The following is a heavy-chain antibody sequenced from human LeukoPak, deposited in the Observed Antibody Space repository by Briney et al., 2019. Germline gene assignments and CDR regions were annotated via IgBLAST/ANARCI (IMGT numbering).Heavy chain of an antibody. CDR2: INAYNGNT. CDR1: GYTFSSYG. V-gene: IGHV1-18*01. J-gene: IGHJ4*02. CDR3: ARRQGTTLNFDY. D-gene: IGHD1-1*01. Sequence: ASVKVSCKASGYTFSSYGFSWVRQAPGQGLEWMGWINAYNGNTNYAQSLQGRATMTTDTSTSTAYMELRSLRSDDTAVYYCARRQGTTLNFDYWGQGTLVTVSS.